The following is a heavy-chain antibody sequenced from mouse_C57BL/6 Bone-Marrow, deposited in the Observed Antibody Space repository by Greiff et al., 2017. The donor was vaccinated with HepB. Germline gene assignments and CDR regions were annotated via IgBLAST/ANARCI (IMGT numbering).Heavy chain of an antibody. J-gene: IGHJ3*01. V-gene: IGHV3-6*01. Sequence: EVQLQESGPGLVKPSQSLSLTCSVTGYSITSGYYWNWIRQFPGNKLEWMGYISYDGSNNYNPSLKNRISITRDTSKNQFFLKLNSVTTEDTATYYCARFVSWFAYWGQGTLVTVSA. CDR1: GYSITSGYY. CDR2: ISYDGSN. CDR3: ARFVSWFAY.